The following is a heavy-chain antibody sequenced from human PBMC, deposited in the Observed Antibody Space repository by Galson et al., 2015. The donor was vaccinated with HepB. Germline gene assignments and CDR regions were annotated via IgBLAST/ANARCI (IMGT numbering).Heavy chain of an antibody. CDR1: GFSINSYG. V-gene: IGHV3-33*01. CDR2: IWYDGSNK. CDR3: ARGILATLGVVNGWSDP. J-gene: IGHJ5*02. D-gene: IGHD3-3*01. Sequence: SLRLSCAVTGFSINSYGMHWMRQAPGKGLEWVAVIWYDGSNKFYADSVKGRFTISKDNSKNTVYLQMNSLRAEDTAVYFCARGILATLGVVNGWSDPWGQGTLVTVSS.